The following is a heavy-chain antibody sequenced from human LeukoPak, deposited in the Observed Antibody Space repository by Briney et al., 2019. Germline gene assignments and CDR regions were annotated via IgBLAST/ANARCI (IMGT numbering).Heavy chain of an antibody. D-gene: IGHD4-23*01. J-gene: IGHJ4*02. CDR2: ISSSSSYI. V-gene: IGHV3-21*01. Sequence: GGSLRLSCAASGFTFSSYSMNWVRQAPGKGLEWVSSISSSSSYIYYADSVKGRFTISRDNAKNSLYLQMNSLRAEDTAVYYCAKDPTAGWGYGGNRHYFDYWGQGALVTVSS. CDR3: AKDPTAGWGYGGNRHYFDY. CDR1: GFTFSSYS.